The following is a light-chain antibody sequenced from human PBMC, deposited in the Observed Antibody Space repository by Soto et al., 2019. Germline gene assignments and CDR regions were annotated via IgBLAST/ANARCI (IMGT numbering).Light chain of an antibody. Sequence: DIQMTQSPSSLSASVGDRVTITCQASQDITNHLNWYQQKPGKAPNLLFYDASNVETGVPSRFSGSGSGTDFTFTISSLQPEDFATYYCQHYHNYMYTFGQGTNLEI. J-gene: IGKJ2*01. CDR3: QHYHNYMYT. CDR1: QDITNH. CDR2: DAS. V-gene: IGKV1-33*01.